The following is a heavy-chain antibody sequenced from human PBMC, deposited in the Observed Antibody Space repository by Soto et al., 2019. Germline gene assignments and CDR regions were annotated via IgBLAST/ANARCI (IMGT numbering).Heavy chain of an antibody. CDR3: AKFAAYYYGSGSYAYGMDV. J-gene: IGHJ6*02. V-gene: IGHV3-23*01. D-gene: IGHD3-10*01. CDR1: GFSFSIYA. CDR2: ISGSGGTT. Sequence: EVQLSESGGGLVQPGGSLRLSCKASGFSFSIYAMTWVRQAPGKGLEWVSAISGSGGTTYHADSVKGRFTISRDNSKNTLYLQMNSLRAEDTAVYYCAKFAAYYYGSGSYAYGMDVWGQGTTVTVSS.